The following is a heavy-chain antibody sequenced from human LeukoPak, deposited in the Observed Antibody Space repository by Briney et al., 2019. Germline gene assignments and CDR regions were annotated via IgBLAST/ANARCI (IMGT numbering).Heavy chain of an antibody. CDR3: ATDLINYYDSSGYNPNY. CDR2: FDPEDGET. D-gene: IGHD3-22*01. V-gene: IGHV1-24*01. Sequence: ASVKVSCKVSGYTLTELSMHWVRQAPGKGLEWMGGFDPEDGETIYAQKFQGRVTMTEDTSTDTAYMELSSLRSEDTAVYYCATDLINYYDSSGYNPNYWGQGTLVTVSS. J-gene: IGHJ4*02. CDR1: GYTLTELS.